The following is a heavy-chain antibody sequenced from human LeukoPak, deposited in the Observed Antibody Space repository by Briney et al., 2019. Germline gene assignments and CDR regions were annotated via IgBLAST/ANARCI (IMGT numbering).Heavy chain of an antibody. J-gene: IGHJ4*02. CDR3: AKETRGYYDS. Sequence: QPGGSLRLSCAASGFTFTSYWMSWVRQAPGKGLEWVANIKYDGGEKDSVDSVKGRLTISRDNAKNSLYLQMNSLRVEDTAVYYCAKETRGYYDSWGQGTLVTVSS. CDR1: GFTFTSYW. CDR2: IKYDGGEK. V-gene: IGHV3-7*01.